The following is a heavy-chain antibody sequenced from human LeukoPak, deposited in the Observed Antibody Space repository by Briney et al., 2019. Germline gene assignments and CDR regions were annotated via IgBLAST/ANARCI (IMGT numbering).Heavy chain of an antibody. CDR2: VNLQGST. Sequence: PSGTLSLTCGVSGGSISNTNWWTWFRQPPGKGLEWIGEVNLQGSTNYNPSLKSRVAILVDKSENHISLKLTSVTAADTAVYYCAREGGPYRPLDYSGQGTLVTVAS. CDR3: AREGGPYRPLDY. CDR1: GGSISNTNW. J-gene: IGHJ4*02. V-gene: IGHV4-4*02.